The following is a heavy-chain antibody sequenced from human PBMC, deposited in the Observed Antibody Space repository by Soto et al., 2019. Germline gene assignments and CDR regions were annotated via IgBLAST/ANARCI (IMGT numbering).Heavy chain of an antibody. Sequence: GGSLRLSCAASGFTFSSYGMHWVRQAPGKGLEWVAVIWYDGSNKYYADSVKGRFTISRDNSKNTLYLQMNSLRAEDTAVYYCARDAGGVVISGWFDYWGQGTLVTVSS. CDR2: IWYDGSNK. J-gene: IGHJ4*02. CDR3: ARDAGGVVISGWFDY. D-gene: IGHD3-3*01. CDR1: GFTFSSYG. V-gene: IGHV3-33*01.